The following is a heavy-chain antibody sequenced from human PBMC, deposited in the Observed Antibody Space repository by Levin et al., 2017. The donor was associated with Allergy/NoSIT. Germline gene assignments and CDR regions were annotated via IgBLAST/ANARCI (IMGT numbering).Heavy chain of an antibody. J-gene: IGHJ4*02. Sequence: GGSLRLSCAASGFTFSSYAMSWVRQAPGKGLEWVSAISGSGGSTYYADSVKGRFTISRDNSKNTLYLQMNSLGARDRAVYYCAKGGVLSRWDYYGSGSYWDYFDYWGQGTLVTVSS. D-gene: IGHD3-10*01. CDR3: AKGGVLSRWDYYGSGSYWDYFDY. V-gene: IGHV3-23*01. CDR1: GFTFSSYA. CDR2: ISGSGGST.